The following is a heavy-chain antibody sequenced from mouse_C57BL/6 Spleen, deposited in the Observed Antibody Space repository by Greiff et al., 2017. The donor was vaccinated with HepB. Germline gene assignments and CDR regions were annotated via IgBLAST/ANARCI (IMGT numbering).Heavy chain of an antibody. CDR3: ARGGRGTAYFDY. CDR1: GYTFTSYW. V-gene: IGHV1-7*01. J-gene: IGHJ2*01. D-gene: IGHD3-3*01. Sequence: VQLQQSGAELAKPGASVKLSCKASGYTFTSYWMHWVKQRPGQGLEWIGYINPSSGYTKYNQKFKDKATLTADKSYSTAYMQLSSLTYEDSAVYYCARGGRGTAYFDYWGQGTTLTVSS. CDR2: INPSSGYT.